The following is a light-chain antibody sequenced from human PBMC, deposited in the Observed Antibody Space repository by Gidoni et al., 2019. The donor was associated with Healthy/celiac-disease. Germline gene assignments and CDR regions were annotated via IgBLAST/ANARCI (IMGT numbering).Light chain of an antibody. CDR3: QQYYSTPIT. CDR1: HSVLFSPNNKNY. CDR2: WAS. V-gene: IGKV4-1*01. Sequence: IFMTQSPDPLSLSLGERASLNFKSHHSVLFSPNNKNYLAWYQQKPGQPPKLLIYWASNRESGVPDRFSGSGSGTDFTLTVSSLQAEDVAVYYCQQYYSTPITFGQETRLEIK. J-gene: IGKJ5*01.